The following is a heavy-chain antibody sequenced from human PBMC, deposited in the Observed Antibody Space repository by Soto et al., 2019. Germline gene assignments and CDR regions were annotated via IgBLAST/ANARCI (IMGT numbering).Heavy chain of an antibody. Sequence: SETLCLTCTVSGGSIRNSYWSWIRQPPGKGLEWIGYISDSGSTNYNPSLKSRVTISVDTSKNQFSLKLRSLRSDDTAVYYCARGFENGDYPYWGQGTLVTVSS. V-gene: IGHV4-59*01. J-gene: IGHJ4*02. D-gene: IGHD4-17*01. CDR1: GGSIRNSY. CDR3: ARGFENGDYPY. CDR2: ISDSGST.